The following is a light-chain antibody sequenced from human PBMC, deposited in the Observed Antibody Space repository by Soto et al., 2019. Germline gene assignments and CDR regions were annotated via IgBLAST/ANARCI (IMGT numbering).Light chain of an antibody. CDR1: SGDVGYYNY. Sequence: QSALPQPRSVSGSPGQSVTISCTGTSGDVGYYNYVSWYQQHPGKAPKVMIYDVTERPSGVPDRYSDSKSGNTASLTISGLQAEDEADYYCCSYAGTPRYVLGTGTKVTVL. CDR2: DVT. J-gene: IGLJ1*01. V-gene: IGLV2-11*01. CDR3: CSYAGTPRYV.